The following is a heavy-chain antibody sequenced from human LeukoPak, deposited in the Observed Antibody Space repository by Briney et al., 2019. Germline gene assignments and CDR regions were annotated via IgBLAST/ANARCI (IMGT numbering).Heavy chain of an antibody. V-gene: IGHV3-9*01. CDR2: ITWNSGTI. D-gene: IGHD6-6*01. CDR1: GFTFNDYA. J-gene: IGHJ6*03. CDR3: AKTITARRYSYYSMDV. Sequence: GGSLRLSCVASGFTFNDYAMHWVRQAPGKGLEWVSSITWNSGTIGYADSVKGRFTISRDNAKNSLYLQMNSLRPEDTAFYYCAKTITARRYSYYSMDVWGKGTTVTVSS.